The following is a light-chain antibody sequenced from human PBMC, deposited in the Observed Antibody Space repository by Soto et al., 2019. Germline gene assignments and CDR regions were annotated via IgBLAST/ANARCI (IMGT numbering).Light chain of an antibody. Sequence: QSALTQPASVSGSHGQSITISCTGTSSDVGGYNYVSWYQQHPGKAPKVMIYDVSNRPSGVSNRFSGSKSGNTASLTISGLQPEDEADYYCSSYTSSSTVVFGGGTKLTVL. V-gene: IGLV2-14*01. CDR3: SSYTSSSTVV. CDR2: DVS. J-gene: IGLJ2*01. CDR1: SSDVGGYNY.